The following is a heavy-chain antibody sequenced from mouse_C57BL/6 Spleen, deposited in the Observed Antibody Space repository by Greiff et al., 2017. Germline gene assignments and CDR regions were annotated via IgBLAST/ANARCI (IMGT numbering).Heavy chain of an antibody. V-gene: IGHV1-69*01. Sequence: VQLQQPGAELVMPGASVKLSCKASGYTFTSYWMHWVKQRPGQGLEWIGEIDPSDSYTNYNQKFKGKSTLTVDKSSSTAYMQLSSLTSEDSAVYYCARDDTTVVGGNYYAMDYWGQGTSVTVSS. J-gene: IGHJ4*01. CDR3: ARDDTTVVGGNYYAMDY. CDR1: GYTFTSYW. D-gene: IGHD1-1*01. CDR2: IDPSDSYT.